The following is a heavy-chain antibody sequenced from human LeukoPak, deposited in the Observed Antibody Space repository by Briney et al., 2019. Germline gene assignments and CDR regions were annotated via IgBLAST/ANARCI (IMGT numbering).Heavy chain of an antibody. CDR2: RKGDGSEI. CDR3: AKDMIGAGGYWYFDL. Sequence: GGTLRLTCAASGFTFSTYWMPWVRQPQGKGQELVANRKGDGSEIHYVDSVKGRFTISRDNAKNSLYLQMNSLRAEDTALYYCAKDMIGAGGYWYFDLWGRGTLVTVSS. V-gene: IGHV3-7*03. J-gene: IGHJ2*01. D-gene: IGHD3-22*01. CDR1: GFTFSTYW.